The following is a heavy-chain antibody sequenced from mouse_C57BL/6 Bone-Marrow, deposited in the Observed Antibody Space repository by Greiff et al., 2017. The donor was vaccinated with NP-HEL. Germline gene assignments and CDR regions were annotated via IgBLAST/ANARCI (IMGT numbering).Heavy chain of an antibody. D-gene: IGHD2-1*01. CDR3: TTRSPIYYGNAAWFAY. J-gene: IGHJ3*01. CDR2: IDPENGDT. Sequence: EVQLQQSGAELVRPGASVKLSCTASGFNIKDDYMPWVKQRPEQGLEWIGWIDPENGDTEYASKFPGKATIPADTSSNTAYLQLSSLTSEDSAVYYCTTRSPIYYGNAAWFAYGGQGTLVTVSA. V-gene: IGHV14-4*01. CDR1: GFNIKDDY.